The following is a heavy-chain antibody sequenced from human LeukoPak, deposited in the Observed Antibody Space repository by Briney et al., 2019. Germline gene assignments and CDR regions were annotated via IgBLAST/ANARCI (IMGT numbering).Heavy chain of an antibody. CDR3: ARGGGYEPAYYFDY. D-gene: IGHD5-12*01. CDR1: GGSFSGYY. CDR2: INHSGST. Sequence: SETLSLTCAVYGGSFSGYYWSWIRQPPGKGLEWIGEINHSGSTNYNPSLKSRVTISVDTSKNQFSLKLSSVTAADTAVYYCARGGGYEPAYYFDYWGQGTLVTVSS. J-gene: IGHJ4*02. V-gene: IGHV4-34*01.